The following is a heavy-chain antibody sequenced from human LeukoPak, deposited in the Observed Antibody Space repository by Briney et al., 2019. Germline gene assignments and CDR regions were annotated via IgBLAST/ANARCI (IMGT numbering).Heavy chain of an antibody. J-gene: IGHJ6*03. D-gene: IGHD3-3*01. Sequence: GGSLRLSCAASGFTFDDYGMSWVRQAPGKGLEWVSGINWNGGSTGYADSVKGRFTISRDNAKNSLYLQMNSLRAEDTALYYCARDFWSGSYFYYYMDVWGKGTTVTVSS. V-gene: IGHV3-20*04. CDR2: INWNGGST. CDR3: ARDFWSGSYFYYYMDV. CDR1: GFTFDDYG.